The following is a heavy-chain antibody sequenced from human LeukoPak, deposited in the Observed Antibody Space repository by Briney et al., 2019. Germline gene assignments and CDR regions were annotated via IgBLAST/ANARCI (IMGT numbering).Heavy chain of an antibody. V-gene: IGHV3-11*04. J-gene: IGHJ4*02. CDR2: ISSSGGNI. CDR1: GSAFSNNY. Sequence: GASQTPFCGSSGSAFSNNYIIWIRQAPGKGMEWISYISSSGGNINYADSVQGRFTISRDNAKKSLYLQMNSLRAEDTAVYYCARDRSEDDSSGYIHRDFDQWGQGTLVIVSS. D-gene: IGHD3-22*01. CDR3: ARDRSEDDSSGYIHRDFDQ.